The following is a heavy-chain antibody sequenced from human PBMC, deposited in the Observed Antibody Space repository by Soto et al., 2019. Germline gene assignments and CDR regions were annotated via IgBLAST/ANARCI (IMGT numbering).Heavy chain of an antibody. CDR3: ARDYKRLRAGTRGASDYYYGMDV. V-gene: IGHV3-7*01. J-gene: IGHJ6*02. CDR2: IKQDGSEK. Sequence: GGSLRLSCAASGFTFSSYWMSWVRQAPGKGLEWVANIKQDGSEKYYVDSVKGRFTISRDNAKNSLYLQMNSLRAEDTAVYYCARDYKRLRAGTRGASDYYYGMDVWGQGTTVTVSS. CDR1: GFTFSSYW. D-gene: IGHD1-1*01.